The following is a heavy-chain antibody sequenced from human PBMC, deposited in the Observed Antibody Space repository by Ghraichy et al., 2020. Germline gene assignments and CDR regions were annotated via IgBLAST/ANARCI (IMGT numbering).Heavy chain of an antibody. Sequence: SETLSLTCTVSGGSISSYYWSWIRQPPGKGLEWIGYLYNSASTDYNPSLKSRVTISVDTSKNQFSLKLSSVTAADTAVYYCARGGELNPLFDYWGPGTLVTVSS. CDR3: ARGGELNPLFDY. CDR1: GGSISSYY. CDR2: LYNSAST. V-gene: IGHV4-59*01. D-gene: IGHD1-26*01. J-gene: IGHJ4*02.